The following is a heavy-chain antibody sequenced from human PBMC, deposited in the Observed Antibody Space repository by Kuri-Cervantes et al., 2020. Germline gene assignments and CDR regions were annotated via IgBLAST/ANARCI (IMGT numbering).Heavy chain of an antibody. V-gene: IGHV3-21*01. D-gene: IGHD3-10*01. CDR1: GFTFSSYS. J-gene: IGHJ6*03. CDR3: ARDLDRELFDYMDV. Sequence: GGSLRLSCAASGFTFSSYSMNWVRQAPGKGLEWVSSISSSSYIYYADSVKGRFTISRDNAKNSLYLQMNSLRAEDTAVYYCARDLDRELFDYMDVWGKGTTVTVSS. CDR2: ISSSSYI.